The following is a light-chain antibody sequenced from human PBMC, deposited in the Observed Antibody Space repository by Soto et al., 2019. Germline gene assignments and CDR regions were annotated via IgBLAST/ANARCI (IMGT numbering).Light chain of an antibody. Sequence: DIQMTQSPSTLSASVGDRVTITCRASRSISRWLAWYHQKPGEAPKVLIFEASTLESGVPSRFSGSGSETEFTLTISSLQPEDFATYYCQQYKTVPWTFGQGTKVEIK. V-gene: IGKV1-5*03. CDR2: EAS. CDR1: RSISRW. J-gene: IGKJ1*01. CDR3: QQYKTVPWT.